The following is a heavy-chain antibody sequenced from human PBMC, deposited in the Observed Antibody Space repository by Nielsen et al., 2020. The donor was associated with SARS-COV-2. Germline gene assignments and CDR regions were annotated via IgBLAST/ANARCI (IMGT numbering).Heavy chain of an antibody. CDR1: GFTFSSYA. CDR2: IYSGGSGT. CDR3: AKVAIYGVIDY. D-gene: IGHD4-17*01. Sequence: GGSLRLSCAASGFTFSSYAMSWVRQAPGKGLEWVSVIYSGGSGTYYADSVKGRFTISRDNSKNTLYLQMNSLRAEDTAVYYCAKVAIYGVIDYWGQGTLVTVSS. J-gene: IGHJ4*02. V-gene: IGHV3-23*03.